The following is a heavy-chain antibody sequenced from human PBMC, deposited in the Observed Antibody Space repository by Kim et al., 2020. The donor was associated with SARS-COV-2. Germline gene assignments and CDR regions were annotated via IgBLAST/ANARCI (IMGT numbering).Heavy chain of an antibody. J-gene: IGHJ4*02. CDR3: ARKKAMVRGAPFDY. V-gene: IGHV3-7*01. Sequence: VDSVKVRFTISRDNAKNSLYLQMNSLRAVNTAVYYCARKKAMVRGAPFDYWGQGTLVTVSS. D-gene: IGHD3-10*01.